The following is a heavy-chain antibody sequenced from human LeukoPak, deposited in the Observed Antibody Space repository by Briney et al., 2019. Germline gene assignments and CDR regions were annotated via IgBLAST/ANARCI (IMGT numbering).Heavy chain of an antibody. V-gene: IGHV4-39*01. CDR2: IYYSGST. D-gene: IGHD6-13*01. CDR1: GFTVSSNY. J-gene: IGHJ5*02. Sequence: GSLRLSCAASGFTVSSNYMSWVRQPPGKGLEWIGSIYYSGSTYYNPSLKSRVTISVDTSKNQFSLKLSPVTAADTAVYYCARLYSSSLFFDPWGQGTLVTVSS. CDR3: ARLYSSSLFFDP.